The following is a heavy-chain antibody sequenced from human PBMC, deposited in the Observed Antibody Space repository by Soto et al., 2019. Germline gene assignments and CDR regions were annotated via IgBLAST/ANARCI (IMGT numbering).Heavy chain of an antibody. Sequence: SETLSLTCAVYGASFIGSQWTRIHKTPGKGLLCIGEINDSGNINDNPSLKSRVTISLDTPKKQISLKLSSVTAADSAVYYCARGLIVWFGELSRRGGHYYYMDVWGKGTTVT. J-gene: IGHJ6*03. CDR2: INDSGNI. CDR1: GASFIGSQ. D-gene: IGHD3-10*01. CDR3: ARGLIVWFGELSRRGGHYYYMDV. V-gene: IGHV4-34*01.